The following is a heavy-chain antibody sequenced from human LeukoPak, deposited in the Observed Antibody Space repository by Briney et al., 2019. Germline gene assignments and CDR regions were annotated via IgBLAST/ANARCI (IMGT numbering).Heavy chain of an antibody. J-gene: IGHJ5*02. CDR2: ISVSGIT. CDR1: GLTFSSNS. V-gene: IGHV3-23*01. Sequence: PGGSVRLSCVASGLTFSSNSMSWVRQPPGMGLERVSGISVSGITVYADSVKGRLTISRDNSKNTLYLQMNNLRAEDTALYYCAKGFSVRGRFDPWGQGTQVTVSS. CDR3: AKGFSVRGRFDP. D-gene: IGHD2-15*01.